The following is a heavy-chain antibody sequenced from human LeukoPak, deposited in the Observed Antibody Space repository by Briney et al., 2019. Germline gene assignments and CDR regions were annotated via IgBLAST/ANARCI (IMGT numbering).Heavy chain of an antibody. D-gene: IGHD4-17*01. CDR1: GFTVSSNY. V-gene: IGHV3-53*01. CDR2: IYSGGST. J-gene: IGHJ6*02. Sequence: PGGSLRLSCAASGFTVSSNYMSWVRQAPGKGGEWVSVIYSGGSTYYADSVKGRFTISIDNSKNTLYLQMNSLRAEDTAVYYCARDWVTVTNHYYGMDVWGQGTTVTVSS. CDR3: ARDWVTVTNHYYGMDV.